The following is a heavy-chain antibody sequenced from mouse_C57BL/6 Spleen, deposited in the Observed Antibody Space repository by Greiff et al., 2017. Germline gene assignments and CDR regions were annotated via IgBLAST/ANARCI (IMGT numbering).Heavy chain of an antibody. J-gene: IGHJ4*01. CDR2: IDPETGGT. CDR1: GYTFTDYE. CDR3: TRVGAPRAMNY. V-gene: IGHV1-15*01. Sequence: VQLQESGAELVRPGASVTLSCKASGYTFTDYEMHWVKQTPVHGLEWIGAIDPETGGTAYNQKFKGKAILTADKSSSTAYMELRSLTSEDSAVYYCTRVGAPRAMNYWGQGTSVTVSS.